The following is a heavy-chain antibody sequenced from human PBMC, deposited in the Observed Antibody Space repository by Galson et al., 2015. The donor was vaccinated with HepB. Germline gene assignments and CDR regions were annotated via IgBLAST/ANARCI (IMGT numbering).Heavy chain of an antibody. CDR2: IWYDASNK. D-gene: IGHD4-11*01. Sequence: SLRLSCAASGYTFSSHGMHWVRQGPGKGLEWVAFIWYDASNKYYADSVKGRFTISGDNSKNTMYLQMNSLRAEDTAVYYCVRDAGMTTVAWFDPWGQGTLVTVSS. CDR3: VRDAGMTTVAWFDP. CDR1: GYTFSSHG. V-gene: IGHV3-33*01. J-gene: IGHJ5*02.